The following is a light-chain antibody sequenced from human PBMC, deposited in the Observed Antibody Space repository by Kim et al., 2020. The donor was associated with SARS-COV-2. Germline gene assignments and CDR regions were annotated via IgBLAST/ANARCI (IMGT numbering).Light chain of an antibody. V-gene: IGLV3-21*01. CDR1: NMGGHS. CDR3: QVWDTDTDDYV. CDR2: YGS. J-gene: IGLJ1*01. Sequence: APGQTARITCGGNNMGGHSVHWYQQKPGQAPVLVIYYGSDRPSGIPERFSGSKAATTATLTISRVEAGDEADYYCQVWDTDTDDYVFGTGTKVTVL.